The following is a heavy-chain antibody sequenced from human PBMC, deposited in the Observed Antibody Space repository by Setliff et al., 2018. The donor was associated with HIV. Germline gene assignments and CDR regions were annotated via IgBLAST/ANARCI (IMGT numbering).Heavy chain of an antibody. CDR3: AKNLYSSRWSPLDY. V-gene: IGHV3-7*01. Sequence: GGSLRLSCVASGFSVSDYWMIWVRQAPGKGLEWLANINQDGSEQNSADSLKGRFSVSKDNAKNSLSLQMNSLRTEDTAVYFCAKNLYSSRWSPLDYWGQGTLVTVSS. CDR1: GFSVSDYW. CDR2: INQDGSEQ. J-gene: IGHJ4*02. D-gene: IGHD6-13*01.